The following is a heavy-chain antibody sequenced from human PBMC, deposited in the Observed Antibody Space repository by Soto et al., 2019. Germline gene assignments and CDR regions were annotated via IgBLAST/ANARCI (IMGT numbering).Heavy chain of an antibody. CDR3: ARGRYCSSTTCYPSDAFDI. V-gene: IGHV3-74*01. D-gene: IGHD2-2*01. J-gene: IGHJ3*02. CDR1: GFTFSSYG. CDR2: INGDDSST. Sequence: GGSLRLSCAASGFTFSSYGMHWVRQAPGKGLVWVSRINGDDSSTNYADSVKGRFTISRDNAKNTLYLQMDSLRAEDTAVYYCARGRYCSSTTCYPSDAFDIWGQGTMVTVSS.